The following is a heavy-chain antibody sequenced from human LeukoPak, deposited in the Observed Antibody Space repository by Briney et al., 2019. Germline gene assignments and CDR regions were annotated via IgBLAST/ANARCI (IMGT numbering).Heavy chain of an antibody. Sequence: ASVKVSCKASGYTFTSYYMHWVRQAPGQGLEWMGIINPSGGSTSYAQKFQGRVTMTRDTFTSTVYMELSSLRSEDTAVYYCARDSGYDLRVLDYYGMDVWGQGTTVTVSS. D-gene: IGHD5-12*01. CDR1: GYTFTSYY. CDR2: INPSGGST. V-gene: IGHV1-46*01. J-gene: IGHJ6*02. CDR3: ARDSGYDLRVLDYYGMDV.